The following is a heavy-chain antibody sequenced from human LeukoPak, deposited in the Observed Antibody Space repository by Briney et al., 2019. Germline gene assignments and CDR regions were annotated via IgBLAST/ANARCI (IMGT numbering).Heavy chain of an antibody. CDR1: GFTFSSYG. D-gene: IGHD5-18*01. V-gene: IGHV3-30*02. J-gene: IGHJ4*02. Sequence: PGGSLRLSCAASGFTFSSYGMRWVRQAPGKGLEWVAFIRYDGSNKYYVDSVKGRFTISRDNAKNSLYLQMNSLRAEDTAVYYCARERTGYGYGRTVFDYWGQGTLVTVSS. CDR3: ARERTGYGYGRTVFDY. CDR2: IRYDGSNK.